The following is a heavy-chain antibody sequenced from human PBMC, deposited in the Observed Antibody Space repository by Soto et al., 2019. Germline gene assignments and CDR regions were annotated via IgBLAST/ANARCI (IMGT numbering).Heavy chain of an antibody. V-gene: IGHV1-18*01. CDR2: ISAYNGNT. J-gene: IGHJ4*02. D-gene: IGHD5-12*01. Sequence: GTSVKVSCEASGYRFTNFGISWVRQAPGQGLEWMGWISAYNGNTKYAQKFQGRVTMTRDTSSTTAYMELRSLRSDDTAVYYCARVEEWLGGHFDSWGQGTLVTVSS. CDR1: GYRFTNFG. CDR3: ARVEEWLGGHFDS.